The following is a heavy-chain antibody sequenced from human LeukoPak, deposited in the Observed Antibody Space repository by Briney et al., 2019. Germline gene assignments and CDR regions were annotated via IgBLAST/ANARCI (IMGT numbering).Heavy chain of an antibody. CDR1: RFTFSRYW. CDR3: ARDGNYYDSSGPADY. CDR2: INSDGIST. Sequence: GGSLRLSCAASRFTFSRYWMHWVRQAPGKGLVWVSRINSDGISTSYTDSVKGRFTISRDNAKNTLYLQMNSLRAEDTAVHYCARDGNYYDSSGPADYWGQGTLVTVSS. J-gene: IGHJ4*02. V-gene: IGHV3-74*01. D-gene: IGHD3-22*01.